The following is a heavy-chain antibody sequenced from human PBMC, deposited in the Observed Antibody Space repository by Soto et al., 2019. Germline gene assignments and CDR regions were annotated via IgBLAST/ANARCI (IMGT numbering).Heavy chain of an antibody. CDR2: ISSSSFSI. J-gene: IGHJ6*01. V-gene: IGHV3-21*02. CDR3: ERNESSTIYGIEV. Sequence: EVQLVESGGGLVKPGGSLRLSCAASGFTFSSYSMNWVRQAPGKGLEWVSSISSSSFSINYADSVKGRFSISRDNAQNSLHLQRNNLRPEDTAVYYCERNESSTIYGIEVWCQGTTVTVSS. D-gene: IGHD6-6*01. CDR1: GFTFSSYS.